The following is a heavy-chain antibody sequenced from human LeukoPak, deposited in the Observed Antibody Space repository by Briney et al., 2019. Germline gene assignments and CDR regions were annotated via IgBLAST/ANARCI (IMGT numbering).Heavy chain of an antibody. J-gene: IGHJ4*02. Sequence: PTGGPLRLSCAASGFTFSNYAVSWVRQAPGKGLDWVSAISGSGGTTYYADSVTGRFTISRDNSKNTLWLQMNSLRAEDTAVYYCAKDLARYCSGGSCPREFDYWGQGTLVTVSS. CDR2: ISGSGGTT. CDR3: AKDLARYCSGGSCPREFDY. CDR1: GFTFSNYA. V-gene: IGHV3-23*01. D-gene: IGHD2-15*01.